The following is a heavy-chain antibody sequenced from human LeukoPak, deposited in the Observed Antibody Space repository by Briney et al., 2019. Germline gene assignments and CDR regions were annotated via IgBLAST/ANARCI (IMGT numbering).Heavy chain of an antibody. Sequence: QPGRSLRLSCAASGFTFSSYAMHWARQAPGKGLEWVAVISYDGSNKYYADSVKGRFTISRDNSKNTLYLQMNSLRAEDTAVYYCARDSGYYGSWSWFDPWGQGTLVTVSS. CDR3: ARDSGYYGSWSWFDP. CDR2: ISYDGSNK. J-gene: IGHJ5*02. V-gene: IGHV3-30*04. CDR1: GFTFSSYA. D-gene: IGHD3-10*01.